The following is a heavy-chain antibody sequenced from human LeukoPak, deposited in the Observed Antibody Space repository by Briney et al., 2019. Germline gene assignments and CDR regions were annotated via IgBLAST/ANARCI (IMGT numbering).Heavy chain of an antibody. CDR3: AREDRHMNWFDP. Sequence: ASVKVSCKASGYTFTSYGISWVRQAPGQGLEWMGWISAYNGNTNYAQKLQGRVTVTTGTSTSTAYMELRSLRSDDTAVYYCAREDRHMNWFDPWGQGTLVTVSS. CDR2: ISAYNGNT. J-gene: IGHJ5*02. V-gene: IGHV1-18*01. CDR1: GYTFTSYG.